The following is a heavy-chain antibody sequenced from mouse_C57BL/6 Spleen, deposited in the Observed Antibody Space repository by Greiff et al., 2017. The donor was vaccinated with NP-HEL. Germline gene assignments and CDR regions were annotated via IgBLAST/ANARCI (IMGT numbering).Heavy chain of an antibody. D-gene: IGHD2-2*01. CDR3: ARNTDGYDRGFAY. Sequence: QVQLQQSGPGLVQPSQSLSITCTVSGFSLTSYCVHWVRQSPGKGLEWLGVIWRGGSRAYNTAFISSLSISKDNTKSKVFCKMNSLQADDKAIYYWARNTDGYDRGFAYWGQGTLVTVSA. V-gene: IGHV2-2*01. CDR1: GFSLTSYC. CDR2: IWRGGSR. J-gene: IGHJ3*01.